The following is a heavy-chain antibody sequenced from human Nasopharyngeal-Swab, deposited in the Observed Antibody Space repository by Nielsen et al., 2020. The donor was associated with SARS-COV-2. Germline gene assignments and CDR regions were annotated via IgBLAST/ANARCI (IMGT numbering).Heavy chain of an antibody. CDR1: GFTFSSYT. CDR2: ISYDASDK. D-gene: IGHD3-16*01. Sequence: GESLKISFAASGFTFSSYTIHWVRQAPGKGLEWVAVISYDASDKYYADSVKGRFTISRDNSKNTVYLQMNSLRAEDTAVYYCARDRPHWGCDYWGQGTLVTVSS. V-gene: IGHV3-30*04. CDR3: ARDRPHWGCDY. J-gene: IGHJ4*02.